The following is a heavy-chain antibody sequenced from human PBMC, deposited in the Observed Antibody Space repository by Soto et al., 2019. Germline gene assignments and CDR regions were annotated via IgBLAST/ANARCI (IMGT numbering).Heavy chain of an antibody. CDR1: GYTFTSYF. CDR2: FNPGAGST. D-gene: IGHD3-9*01. J-gene: IGHJ4*02. CDR3: ARVTVNNVLAGPFDY. Sequence: ASVKVSCKASGYTFTSYFLHWVRQAPVQGLEWMGIFNPGAGSTTYAQNFQGRVTMTSDTSTSTVFMELSSLRSDDTAVYYCARVTVNNVLAGPFDYWGQGTPVTVSS. V-gene: IGHV1-46*03.